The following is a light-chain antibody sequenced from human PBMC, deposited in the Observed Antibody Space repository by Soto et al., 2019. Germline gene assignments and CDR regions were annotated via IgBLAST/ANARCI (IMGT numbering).Light chain of an antibody. CDR1: QSVSSN. CDR2: RAS. J-gene: IGKJ1*01. Sequence: EIVMTQSPATLSVSPGERATLSCRASQSVSSNLAWYQQKPGQAPRVLIYRASIRATGISDRFSGSGSGTDFTLTISRLEPEDFAVYYCQHYGASPWTFGQGTKV. V-gene: IGKV3-20*01. CDR3: QHYGASPWT.